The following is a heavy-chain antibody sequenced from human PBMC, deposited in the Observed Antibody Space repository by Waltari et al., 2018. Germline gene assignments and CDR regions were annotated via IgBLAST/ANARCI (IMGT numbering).Heavy chain of an antibody. CDR1: GNTFTGHY. J-gene: IGHJ4*02. CDR2: INPNSGGT. D-gene: IGHD5-18*01. CDR3: AREGYSYGSNFDY. Sequence: QVQLVQSGAEVKKPGASVTVSCKASGNTFTGHYMHCVRQAPGQGLEWMGWINPNSGGTNYAQKFQGRVTMTRDTSISTAYMELSRLRSDDTAVYYCAREGYSYGSNFDYWGQGTLVTVSS. V-gene: IGHV1-2*02.